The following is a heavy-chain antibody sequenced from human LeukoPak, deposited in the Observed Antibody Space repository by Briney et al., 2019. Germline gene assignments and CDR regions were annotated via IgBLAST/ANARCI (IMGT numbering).Heavy chain of an antibody. CDR2: ISGSGGST. CDR1: GFTFSSYA. CDR3: AKDLYGSGSYHPRDDAFDI. J-gene: IGHJ3*02. D-gene: IGHD3-10*01. Sequence: PGGSLRLSCAASGFTFSSYAMSWVRQAPGKGLEWVSAISGSGGSTYYADSVKGRFTISRDNSKNTLYLQMNSLRAEDTAVYYCAKDLYGSGSYHPRDDAFDIWGQGTMVTVSS. V-gene: IGHV3-23*01.